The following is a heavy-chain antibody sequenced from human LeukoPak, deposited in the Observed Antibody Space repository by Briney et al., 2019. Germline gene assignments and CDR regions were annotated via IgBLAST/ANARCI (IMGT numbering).Heavy chain of an antibody. CDR3: ARRGDCSSTSCRHYYYYYMDV. CDR2: IYSGGST. V-gene: IGHV3-66*02. Sequence: GGSLRLSCAASGFSFSNYAMSWVRQAPGKGLEWVSVIYSGGSTYYADSVKGRFTISRDNSKNTLYLQMNSLRAEDTAVYYCARRGDCSSTSCRHYYYYYMDVWGKGTTVTVSS. D-gene: IGHD2-2*01. J-gene: IGHJ6*03. CDR1: GFSFSNYA.